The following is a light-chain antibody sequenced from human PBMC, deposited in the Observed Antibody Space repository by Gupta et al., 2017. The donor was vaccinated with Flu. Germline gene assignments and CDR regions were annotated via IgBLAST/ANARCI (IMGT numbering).Light chain of an antibody. CDR2: DFS. V-gene: IGLV1-44*01. CDR1: SNIGRYT. Sequence: SNIGRYTVDWYQQVPGTAPKLLIYDFSDRPSGVPDRFSGFKSGTSASLAISGLQSEDEADYYCAVWDDSLSGHYVFGSGTKVTVL. J-gene: IGLJ1*01. CDR3: AVWDDSLSGHYV.